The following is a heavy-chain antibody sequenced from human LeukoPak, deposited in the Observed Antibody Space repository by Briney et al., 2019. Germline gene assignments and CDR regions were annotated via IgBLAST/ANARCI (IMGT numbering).Heavy chain of an antibody. J-gene: IGHJ4*02. D-gene: IGHD3-22*01. CDR2: IYTSGST. Sequence: SQTLSLTCTVSGGSISSGSYYWSWIRQPAGKGLEWIGRIYTSGSTNYNPSLKSRVTISVDTSKNQFSLKLSSVTAADTAVYYCASTHSDYYDSSGYPVEGNWGQGTLVTVSS. CDR3: ASTHSDYYDSSGYPVEGN. V-gene: IGHV4-61*02. CDR1: GGSISSGSYY.